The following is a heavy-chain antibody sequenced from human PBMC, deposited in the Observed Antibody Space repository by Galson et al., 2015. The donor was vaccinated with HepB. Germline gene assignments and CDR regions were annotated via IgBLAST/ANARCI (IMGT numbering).Heavy chain of an antibody. CDR1: GGTFSSYA. J-gene: IGHJ6*03. D-gene: IGHD3-10*01. V-gene: IGHV1-69*13. CDR2: IIPIFGTA. CDR3: ARVTPRVTMVRGVMSYYYMDV. Sequence: SVKVSCKASGGTFSSYAISWVRQAPGQGLEWMGGIIPIFGTANYAQKFQGRVTITADESTSTAYMELSSLRSEDTAVYYCARVTPRVTMVRGVMSYYYMDVWGKGTTVTVSS.